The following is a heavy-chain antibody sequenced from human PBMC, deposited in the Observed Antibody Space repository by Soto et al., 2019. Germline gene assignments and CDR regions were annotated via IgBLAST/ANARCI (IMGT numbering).Heavy chain of an antibody. D-gene: IGHD6-13*01. CDR2: ISAYNGNT. J-gene: IGHJ4*02. CDR3: ATGNRKRSSCWIFDY. V-gene: IGHV1-18*01. CDR1: GYTFTSYV. Sequence: QVPLVQSGAEVKKPGASVKVSCKASGYTFTSYVISWVRQAPGQGLEWMGWISAYNGNTNYAQKLQGRVTMTTDTSTSAAYMELRSLRSDDTAVYYCATGNRKRSSCWIFDYWGQGTLVTVSS.